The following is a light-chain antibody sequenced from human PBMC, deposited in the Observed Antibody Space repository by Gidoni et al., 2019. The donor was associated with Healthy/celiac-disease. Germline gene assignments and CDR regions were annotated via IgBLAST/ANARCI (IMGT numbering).Light chain of an antibody. V-gene: IGKV2-28*01. CDR3: MQALQTPRT. CDR1: QSLLHSNGYNY. Sequence: DIVMNQSPLSLPVTPGEPASISCRSSQSLLHSNGYNYLDWYLQKPGQSPQLLIYLGSNRASGVPDRFSGSGSGTDFTLKFSRVEAEDVGVYYCMQALQTPRTFGGGTKVEIK. CDR2: LGS. J-gene: IGKJ4*01.